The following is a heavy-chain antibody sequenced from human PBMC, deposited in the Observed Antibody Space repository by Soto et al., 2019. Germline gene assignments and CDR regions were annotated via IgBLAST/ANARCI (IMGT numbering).Heavy chain of an antibody. CDR2: IRSKDYGGAT. CDR1: GFIFGDYE. D-gene: IGHD2-21*01. Sequence: GGSLRLSCTASGFIFGDYEMNWFRQAPGKGLEWVGFIRSKDYGGATHYAASVEGRFTISRNDSKSVAYLQMSSLKTEDTAVYYCARHSSVGVSLPLNYYVLDVCGQGTPVTLFS. V-gene: IGHV3-49*03. CDR3: ARHSSVGVSLPLNYYVLDV. J-gene: IGHJ6*02.